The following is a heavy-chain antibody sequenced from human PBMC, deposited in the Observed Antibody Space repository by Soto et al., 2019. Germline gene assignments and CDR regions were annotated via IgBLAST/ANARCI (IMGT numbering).Heavy chain of an antibody. D-gene: IGHD3-22*01. CDR2: INHSGRV. J-gene: IGHJ5*01. CDR3: STRAYDTNGYYRFDP. V-gene: IGHV4-34*01. Sequence: PSETLSLTCAVYGGSFSGHSCTWIRQSPGKGLEWIGDINHSGRVNYSPSLKGRVTISLDTSKNQFPLTLSAVTAADTAMYYCSTRAYDTNGYYRFDPWGQGTLVTVSS. CDR1: GGSFSGHS.